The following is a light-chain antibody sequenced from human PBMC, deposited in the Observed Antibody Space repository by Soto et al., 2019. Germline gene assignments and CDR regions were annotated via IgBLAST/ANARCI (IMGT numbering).Light chain of an antibody. CDR2: SDH. J-gene: IGLJ2*01. CDR3: AAWDDSLSGTV. CDR1: RSNVGSNY. Sequence: QSVLTQPPSASGTPGQRVTMSCSGSRSNVGSNYVYWYQQLPGTAPKLLMYSDHKRPSGVPDRFSGSKSGTSASLAISGLRSEDEGDYYCAAWDDSLSGTVFGGGTKVTVL. V-gene: IGLV1-47*02.